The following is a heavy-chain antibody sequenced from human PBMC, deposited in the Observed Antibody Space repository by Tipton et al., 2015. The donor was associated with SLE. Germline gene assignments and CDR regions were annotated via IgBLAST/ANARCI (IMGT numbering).Heavy chain of an antibody. J-gene: IGHJ4*02. CDR3: ARDVVPLY. D-gene: IGHD2-21*01. CDR1: GGSISSYY. CDR2: IYTSGST. V-gene: IGHV4-4*08. Sequence: TLSLTCTVSGGSISSYYWSWIRQPPGKGLEWIGYIYTSGSTNYNPPLKSRVTISVDTSKNQFSLKLSSVTAADTAVYYCARDVVPLYWGQGTLVTVSS.